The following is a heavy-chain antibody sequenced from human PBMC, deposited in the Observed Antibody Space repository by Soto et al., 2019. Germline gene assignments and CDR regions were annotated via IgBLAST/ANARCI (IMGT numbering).Heavy chain of an antibody. CDR1: GVSLTTTGVG. D-gene: IGHD6-19*01. CDR2: IYWDDDK. J-gene: IGHJ6*02. CDR3: AHRAGTTFGMDV. V-gene: IGHV2-5*02. Sequence: QITLKESGPTLVKPTQTLTLTCTLSGVSLTTTGVGVGWIRQPPGKALEWLAFIYWDDDKRYSSSLKSRLTIPKTHHKNQVVLTMTNMDPVDTATYYCAHRAGTTFGMDVWGQGTTVTVSS.